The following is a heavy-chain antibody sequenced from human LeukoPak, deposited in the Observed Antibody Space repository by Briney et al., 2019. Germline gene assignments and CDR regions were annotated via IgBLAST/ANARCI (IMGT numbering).Heavy chain of an antibody. CDR1: GFTFSSYD. CDR2: IGTAGDT. V-gene: IGHV3-13*01. D-gene: IGHD2-21*01. J-gene: IGHJ6*02. Sequence: GGSLRLSCAASGFTFSSYDMHWVRHATGKGLEWVSAIGTAGDTYYPGSVKGRFTISRENAKNSLYLQMNSLRAGDTAVYYCARADPIFPGDYYYYGMDVWGQGTTVTVSS. CDR3: ARADPIFPGDYYYYGMDV.